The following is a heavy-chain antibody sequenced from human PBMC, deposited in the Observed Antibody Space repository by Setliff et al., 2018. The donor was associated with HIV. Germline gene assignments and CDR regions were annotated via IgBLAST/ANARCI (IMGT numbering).Heavy chain of an antibody. V-gene: IGHV1-69-2*01. CDR1: GYTFTDYY. CDR3: TTPLDSSGYFGSDYFDY. Sequence: GASVKVSCKASGYTFTDYYIHWVQQAPGKGLEWMGRVDPEDGETTYAEKFQGRITITADTSTDTAYLELSSLRSEDSAFYYCTTPLDSSGYFGSDYFDYWGREPWSPSPQ. D-gene: IGHD3-22*01. J-gene: IGHJ4*02. CDR2: VDPEDGET.